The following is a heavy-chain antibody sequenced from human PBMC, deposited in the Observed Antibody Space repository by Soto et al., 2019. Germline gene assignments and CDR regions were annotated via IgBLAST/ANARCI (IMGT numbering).Heavy chain of an antibody. Sequence: EVQILESGGALIQPGGSRRLACAASGFTSSMTLVRQPPGKGLEWVSASDCSGRLTYYADSLRGRITIFRDTSVNTLSIQMTSLTTDDTAVYYRAKELVGQWLVHGGYWGPGTLVTVSS. CDR1: GFTSS. D-gene: IGHD6-19*01. V-gene: IGHV3-23*01. CDR3: AKELVGQWLVHGGY. J-gene: IGHJ4*02. CDR2: SDCSGRLT.